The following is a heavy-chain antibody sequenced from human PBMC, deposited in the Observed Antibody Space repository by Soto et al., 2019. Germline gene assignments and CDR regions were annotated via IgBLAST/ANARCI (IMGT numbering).Heavy chain of an antibody. J-gene: IGHJ4*02. V-gene: IGHV1-69*02. D-gene: IGHD3-16*01. CDR3: ARVFGTGVFDY. CDR1: GGTFRSYT. CDR2: IIPILGIA. Sequence: SVKVSCKASGGTFRSYTISWVRQAPGQGLEWMGRIIPILGIANYAQKFQGRVTITADKSTSTAYMELSSLRSEDTAVYYCARVFGTGVFDYWGQGTLVTVSS.